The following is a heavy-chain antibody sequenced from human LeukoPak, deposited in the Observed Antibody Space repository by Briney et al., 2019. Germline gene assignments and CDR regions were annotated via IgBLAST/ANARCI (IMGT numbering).Heavy chain of an antibody. CDR1: GFTFNTYG. D-gene: IGHD6-13*01. V-gene: IGHV3-23*01. J-gene: IGHJ5*02. Sequence: GGSLRLSCAASGFTFNTYGMSWVRHSPGKGLEWVSAISGSATGYMTNYADSVKGRFTISRDNSKNTLYLQMNSLRAEDTAVYYCAKRSSSWYGNWFDPWGQGTLVTVSS. CDR3: AKRSSSWYGNWFDP. CDR2: ISGSATGYMT.